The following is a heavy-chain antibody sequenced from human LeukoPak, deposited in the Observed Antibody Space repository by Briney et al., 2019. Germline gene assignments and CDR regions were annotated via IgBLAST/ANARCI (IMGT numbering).Heavy chain of an antibody. J-gene: IGHJ5*02. D-gene: IGHD2-2*01. CDR1: GYTFTAYG. CDR2: ISPYNGNT. V-gene: IGHV1-18*04. Sequence: GASVKVSCKASGYTFTAYGISWGRQAPGQGPKWMGWISPYNGNTNYAQKFQGRVTMTTHTSTSAAYMELRSLRSDDTAVYYCARDLLVVTAAIMWFDPWGQGTLVTVSS. CDR3: ARDLLVVTAAIMWFDP.